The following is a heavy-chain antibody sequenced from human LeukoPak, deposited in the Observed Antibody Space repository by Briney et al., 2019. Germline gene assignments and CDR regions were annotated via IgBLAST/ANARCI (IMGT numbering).Heavy chain of an antibody. D-gene: IGHD4-11*01. CDR2: IYSGGTT. Sequence: GGSLRLSCAASGFSVSSNFMSWVRQAPGKGLEWVSVIYSGGTTYYADSVKGRFTISRDNSKNTLSLQMNNLRAEDTAVYYCAKDWYRNNYMDVWGKGTTVTVSS. CDR3: AKDWYRNNYMDV. V-gene: IGHV3-53*01. CDR1: GFSVSSNF. J-gene: IGHJ6*03.